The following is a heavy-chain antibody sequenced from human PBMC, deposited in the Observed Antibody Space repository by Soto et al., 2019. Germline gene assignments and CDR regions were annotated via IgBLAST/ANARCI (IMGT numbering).Heavy chain of an antibody. CDR3: AKAGRYSGYESYDY. V-gene: IGHV3-30-3*01. J-gene: IGHJ4*02. D-gene: IGHD5-12*01. CDR1: GFTFSDYA. CDR2: ISYDGSNN. Sequence: QVQLVESGGGAVQPGRSLRLSCAASGFTFSDYAMHWVRQAPGKGLEWVAFISYDGSNNYYADSVKGRFTLSRDNSENTLSLQMNSLRPEDTAVYYCAKAGRYSGYESYDYWGQGTLVTVSS.